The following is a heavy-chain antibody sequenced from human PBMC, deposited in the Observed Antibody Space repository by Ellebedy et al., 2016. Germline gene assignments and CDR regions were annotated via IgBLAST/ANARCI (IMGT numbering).Heavy chain of an antibody. D-gene: IGHD1-26*01. CDR3: ARVKWELSDAFDI. J-gene: IGHJ3*02. CDR2: ISWNSGSI. V-gene: IGHV3-9*01. Sequence: SLKISXAASGFTFDDYAMHWVRQAPGKGLEWVSGISWNSGSIGYADSVKGRFTISRDNAKNSLYLQMNSLRAEDTALYYCARVKWELSDAFDIWGQGTMVTVSS. CDR1: GFTFDDYA.